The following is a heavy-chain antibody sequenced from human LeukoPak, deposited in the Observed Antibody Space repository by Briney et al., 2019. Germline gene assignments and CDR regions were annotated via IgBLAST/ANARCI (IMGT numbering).Heavy chain of an antibody. CDR2: IYSGGST. D-gene: IGHD3-22*01. CDR3: ARDVAGGYYDSSGPYWYFDL. Sequence: GGSLRLSCAASGFTFSTYAMTWVRQAPGKGLEWVSVIYSGGSTYYADSVKGRFTISRHNSKNTLYLQMNSLRAEDTAVYYCARDVAGGYYDSSGPYWYFDLWGRGTLVTVSS. J-gene: IGHJ2*01. CDR1: GFTFSTYA. V-gene: IGHV3-53*04.